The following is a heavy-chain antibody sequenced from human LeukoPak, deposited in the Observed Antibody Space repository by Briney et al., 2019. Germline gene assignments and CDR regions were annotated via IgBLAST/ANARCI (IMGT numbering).Heavy chain of an antibody. CDR1: GFTFSRYE. CDR3: AREGPWGPKVHAFDI. V-gene: IGHV3-48*03. D-gene: IGHD7-27*01. J-gene: IGHJ3*02. CDR2: ISSSGSTI. Sequence: GGSVRLSCAASGFTFSRYEMNWVRQAPGKGLEGVSYISSSGSTIYYADSVKGRFTISRDNAKSSLYLQMNSLRAEDTAVYYCAREGPWGPKVHAFDIWGQGTMVTVSS.